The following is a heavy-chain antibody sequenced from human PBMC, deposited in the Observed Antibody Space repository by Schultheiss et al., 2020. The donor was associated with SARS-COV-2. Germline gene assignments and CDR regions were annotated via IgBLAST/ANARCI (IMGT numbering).Heavy chain of an antibody. J-gene: IGHJ5*02. CDR1: GGSFSDDY. Sequence: SETLSLTCGVYGGSFSDDYCTWIRQPPGKGLEWIGEIDHRGTTYYNPSLKSRVTISLDTSKNQLSLNLTSVTAADTAVYYCARKRVGLGSWDNWFDPWGQGTQVTVSS. CDR2: IDHRGTT. D-gene: IGHD6-13*01. CDR3: ARKRVGLGSWDNWFDP. V-gene: IGHV4-34*01.